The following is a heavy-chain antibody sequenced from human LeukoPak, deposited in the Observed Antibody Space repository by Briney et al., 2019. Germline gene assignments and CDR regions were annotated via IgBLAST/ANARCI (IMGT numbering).Heavy chain of an antibody. CDR3: ARYEVVSGAANTPDFDC. Sequence: GASVKVSCKASGYTFSSYGISWVRQAPGQGLEWLGWISAYSSNTEYAHNLQGRVTMTTDTSTSTAYMELRSLRSDDTAMYYCARYEVVSGAANTPDFDCWGQGTLVIVSS. J-gene: IGHJ4*02. CDR1: GYTFSSYG. V-gene: IGHV1-18*01. D-gene: IGHD2-15*01. CDR2: ISAYSSNT.